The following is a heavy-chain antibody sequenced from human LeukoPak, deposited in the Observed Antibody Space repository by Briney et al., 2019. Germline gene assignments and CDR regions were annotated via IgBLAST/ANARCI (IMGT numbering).Heavy chain of an antibody. Sequence: GASVKVSCKASGYTFTSYGISWVRQAPGQGLEWMGWISAYNGNTNYAQKLQGRVTMTTDPSTSTAYMELRSLRSDDTAVYYCARVPVLLWFGEPLYWGQGTLVTVSS. V-gene: IGHV1-18*01. D-gene: IGHD3-10*01. CDR2: ISAYNGNT. CDR3: ARVPVLLWFGEPLY. J-gene: IGHJ4*02. CDR1: GYTFTSYG.